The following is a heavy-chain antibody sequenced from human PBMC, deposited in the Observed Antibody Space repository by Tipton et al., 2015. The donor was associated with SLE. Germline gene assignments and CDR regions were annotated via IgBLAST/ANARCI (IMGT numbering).Heavy chain of an antibody. J-gene: IGHJ4*02. CDR2: MNPSGNT. CDR3: ARVRVDTAMGVFDF. D-gene: IGHD5-18*01. Sequence: QLVQSGAEVKKPGASVKVSCKASGHTFSNYDINWVRQAPGQGLEWMGWMNPSGNTAYAEKFQGRVTMTRDTSLRTAYMELSSLRSDDTAIYYCARVRVDTAMGVFDFWGQGTLVTVSS. V-gene: IGHV1-8*02. CDR1: GHTFSNYD.